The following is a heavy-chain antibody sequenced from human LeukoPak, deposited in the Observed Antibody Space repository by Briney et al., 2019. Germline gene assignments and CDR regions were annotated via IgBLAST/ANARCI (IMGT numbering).Heavy chain of an antibody. D-gene: IGHD3-22*01. V-gene: IGHV3-23*01. CDR2: ISGGGDIT. CDR1: GFNFANHA. Sequence: GGSLRLSCAASGFNFANHAMSWVRQTPGKGLEWVSAISGGGDITYYADSVTGRFTISRDNSKDTLFLQMHSLRPGDTAVYYCARGDDSGYYDYFDYWGQGALVTVSS. CDR3: ARGDDSGYYDYFDY. J-gene: IGHJ4*02.